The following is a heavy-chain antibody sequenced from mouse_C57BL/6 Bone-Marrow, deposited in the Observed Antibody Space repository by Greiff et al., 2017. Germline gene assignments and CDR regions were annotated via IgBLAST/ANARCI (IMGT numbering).Heavy chain of an antibody. CDR3: VRHLGGYDYDGAWFAY. V-gene: IGHV10-1*01. CDR1: GFSFNTYA. J-gene: IGHJ3*01. Sequence: EVHLVESGGGLVQPKGSLKLSCAASGFSFNTYAMNWVRQAPGKGLEWVARIRSKSNNYATYYADSVKDRFTISRDDSESMLYLQMNNLKTEDTAMYYCVRHLGGYDYDGAWFAYWGQGTLVTVSA. CDR2: IRSKSNNYAT. D-gene: IGHD2-4*01.